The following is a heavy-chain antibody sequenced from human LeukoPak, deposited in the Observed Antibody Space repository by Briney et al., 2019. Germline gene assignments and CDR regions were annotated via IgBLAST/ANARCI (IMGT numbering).Heavy chain of an antibody. D-gene: IGHD2-2*01. CDR1: GFTFSSYS. J-gene: IGHJ6*03. Sequence: GGSLRLSCAASGFTFSSYSMNWVRQAPGKGLEWVSYISSSSSTIYYADSVKGRFTISRDNAKNSLYLQMNSLRAEDTAVYYCARDHVEYCSSTSCYLSYYYYYMDVWGKGTTVTVSS. CDR3: ARDHVEYCSSTSCYLSYYYYYMDV. CDR2: ISSSSSTI. V-gene: IGHV3-48*04.